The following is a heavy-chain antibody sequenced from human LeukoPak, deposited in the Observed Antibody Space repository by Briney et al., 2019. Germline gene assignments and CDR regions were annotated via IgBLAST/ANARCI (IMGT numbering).Heavy chain of an antibody. Sequence: GGSLRLSCAASGFTFNSYGMNWVRQAPGKGLEWVSAISGSGGSTYYADSVKGRFTISRDNAKNSLFLQMNSLRAEDTAVYYCARDGSGRVPEMSAPDYWGQGTLVTVS. V-gene: IGHV3-23*01. J-gene: IGHJ4*02. CDR1: GFTFNSYG. CDR2: ISGSGGST. CDR3: ARDGSGRVPEMSAPDY. D-gene: IGHD3-10*01.